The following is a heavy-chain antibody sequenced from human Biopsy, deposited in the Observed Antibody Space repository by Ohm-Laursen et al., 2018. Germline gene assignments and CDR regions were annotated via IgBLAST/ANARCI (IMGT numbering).Heavy chain of an antibody. CDR3: ARGVPHYDGSGFPLAGYWYFDL. CDR1: GGSIGGGEYY. J-gene: IGHJ2*01. Sequence: TLSLTCTVSGGSIGGGEYYWNWIRQHLGKGLEWIGLISYSGTTFYNPSLESLLTISIDTSKNHFSLNLRSVTAADTAVYYCARGVPHYDGSGFPLAGYWYFDLWGRGTLVTVSS. D-gene: IGHD3-22*01. V-gene: IGHV4-31*01. CDR2: ISYSGTT.